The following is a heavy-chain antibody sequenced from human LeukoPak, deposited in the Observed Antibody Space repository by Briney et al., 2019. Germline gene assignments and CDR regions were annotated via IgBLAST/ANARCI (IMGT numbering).Heavy chain of an antibody. CDR3: ARDAHSGGIDY. D-gene: IGHD5-12*01. V-gene: IGHV4-39*07. CDR1: GGSLSSSSYY. CDR2: IYYSGST. Sequence: SGTLSLTCTVSGGSLSSSSYYWGWARQPPGGGRGWIGSIYYSGSTYYNPSLKSRVTISVDTSKNQLSLKLSSVTAANTAVYSCARDAHSGGIDYWGQGTLVTVSS. J-gene: IGHJ4*02.